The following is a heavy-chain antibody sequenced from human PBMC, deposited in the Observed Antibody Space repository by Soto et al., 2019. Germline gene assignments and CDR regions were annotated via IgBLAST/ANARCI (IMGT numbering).Heavy chain of an antibody. CDR2: IYDSGNS. CDR3: ATLRTFDY. J-gene: IGHJ4*02. CDR1: GDSISSYF. Sequence: QVQLQESGPGLVKPSETLSLTCTVSGDSISSYFWSWIRQPPGKGLEWIGHIYDSGNSNYNPSLXSXVXXSLDTSKNQFSLKLTSVTAADTAIYYCATLRTFDYWGQGTLITVSS. V-gene: IGHV4-59*01. D-gene: IGHD2-8*01.